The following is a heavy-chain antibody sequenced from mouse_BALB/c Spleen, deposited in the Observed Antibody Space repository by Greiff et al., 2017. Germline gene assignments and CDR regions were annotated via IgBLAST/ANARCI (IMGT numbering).Heavy chain of an antibody. D-gene: IGHD2-4*01. Sequence: EVQLVESGGGLVQPGGSRKLSCAASGFTFSSFGMHWVRQAPEKGLEWVAYISSGSSTIYYADTVKGRFTISRDNPKNTLFLQMTSLRSEDTAMYYCAGLRGFAYWGQGTLVTVSA. CDR1: GFTFSSFG. CDR3: AGLRGFAY. CDR2: ISSGSSTI. V-gene: IGHV5-17*02. J-gene: IGHJ3*01.